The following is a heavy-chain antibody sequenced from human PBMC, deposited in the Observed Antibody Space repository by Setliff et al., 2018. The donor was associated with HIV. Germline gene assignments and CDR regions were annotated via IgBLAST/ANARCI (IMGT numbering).Heavy chain of an antibody. CDR1: GFTFSRYA. Sequence: PGGSLRLSCAASGFTFSRYAMTWVRQAPGKGLEWVSAISGSGIGSYYPDSVKGRFTISRDNSKNTLYLQMSSLRAEDTAVYYCATGGGSYTPADYWGQGTLVTVSS. CDR3: ATGGGSYTPADY. CDR2: ISGSGIGS. J-gene: IGHJ4*02. V-gene: IGHV3-23*01. D-gene: IGHD1-26*01.